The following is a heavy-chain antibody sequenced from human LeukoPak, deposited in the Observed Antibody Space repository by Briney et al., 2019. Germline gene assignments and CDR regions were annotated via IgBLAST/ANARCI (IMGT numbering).Heavy chain of an antibody. J-gene: IGHJ4*02. D-gene: IGHD4-17*01. Sequence: GGSLRLSCAASGFTFSDYYMSWIRQAPGKGLEWVSDISSSGSTIYYADSVKGRFTISRDNAKNSLYLQMNSLRAEHTAVYYCASVTNGDSPFDYWGQGTLVTVSS. CDR3: ASVTNGDSPFDY. CDR2: ISSSGSTI. CDR1: GFTFSDYY. V-gene: IGHV3-11*01.